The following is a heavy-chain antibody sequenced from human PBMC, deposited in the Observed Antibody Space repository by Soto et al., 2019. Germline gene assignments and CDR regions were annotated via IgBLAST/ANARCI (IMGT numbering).Heavy chain of an antibody. V-gene: IGHV4-39*01. CDR2: IYYNGSP. CDR3: ARLLYDSRGYYYFDY. Sequence: SETLSLTCTVSGGSIYSSSYYWGWIRQPPGKGLAWIGSIYYNGSPYNNPSLKSRVTMSVDTSKNQFSLNLSSVTAADTAVYYCARLLYDSRGYYYFDYWGQGTLVTVSS. CDR1: GGSIYSSSYY. J-gene: IGHJ4*02. D-gene: IGHD3-22*01.